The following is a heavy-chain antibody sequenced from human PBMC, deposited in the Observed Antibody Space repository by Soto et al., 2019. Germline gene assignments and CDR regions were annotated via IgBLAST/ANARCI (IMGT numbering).Heavy chain of an antibody. CDR2: MYYSGST. J-gene: IGHJ4*02. D-gene: IGHD6-13*01. CDR3: ARGYRQSGYSSSWVFDY. Sequence: QVQLRESGPGLVKPSQTLSLTCTVSGGSINSGGYYRNWIRQHPGKGLEWIGYMYYSGSTYYTPFLRSRVIISADTSENHFSLKLSPVTAADTAVYFCARGYRQSGYSSSWVFDYWGQGTLVNVSS. CDR1: GGSINSGGYY. V-gene: IGHV4-31*03.